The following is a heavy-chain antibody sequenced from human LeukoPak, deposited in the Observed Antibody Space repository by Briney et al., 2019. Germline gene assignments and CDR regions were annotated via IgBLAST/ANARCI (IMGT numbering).Heavy chain of an antibody. V-gene: IGHV3-7*01. CDR3: AKFMVRGVGGSGMDV. CDR1: GFTFSTYW. CDR2: IKQDGSEK. D-gene: IGHD3-10*01. J-gene: IGHJ6*02. Sequence: GGSLRLSCAASGFTFSTYWMSWVRQAPGKGLEWVANIKQDGSEKYYVDSVKGRFTISRDNAKNSLYLQMNTLRPEDTAVYYCAKFMVRGVGGSGMDVWGQGTTVTVSS.